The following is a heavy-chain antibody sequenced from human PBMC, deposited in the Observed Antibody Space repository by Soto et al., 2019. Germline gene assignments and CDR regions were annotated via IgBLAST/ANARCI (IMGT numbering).Heavy chain of an antibody. CDR2: IYYSGST. D-gene: IGHD2-2*01. CDR1: GGSISSYY. Sequence: SETLSLTCTVSGGSISSYYWSWIRQPPGKGLEWIGYIYYSGSTNYNPSLKSRVTISVDTSKNQFSLELSSVTAADTAVYYCARGKGYCSSTSCYRRFDYWGQGTLVTVSS. V-gene: IGHV4-59*01. CDR3: ARGKGYCSSTSCYRRFDY. J-gene: IGHJ4*02.